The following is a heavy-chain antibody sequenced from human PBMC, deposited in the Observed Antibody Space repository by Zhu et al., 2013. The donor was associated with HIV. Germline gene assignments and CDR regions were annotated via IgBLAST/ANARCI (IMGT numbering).Heavy chain of an antibody. CDR2: IIPIFGTA. D-gene: IGHD3-16*01. CDR1: GGTFSSYA. J-gene: IGHJ5*02. CDR3: ARGRRGEYNTSPSFVWFVP. Sequence: QVQLVQSGAEVKKPGSSVKVSCKASGGTFSSYAISWVRQAPGQGLEWMGGIIPIFGTANYAQKFQGRVTITADESTSTAYMELSSLRSEDTAVYYCARGRRGEYNTSPSFVWFVPLGQGTLVTVSS. V-gene: IGHV1-69*01.